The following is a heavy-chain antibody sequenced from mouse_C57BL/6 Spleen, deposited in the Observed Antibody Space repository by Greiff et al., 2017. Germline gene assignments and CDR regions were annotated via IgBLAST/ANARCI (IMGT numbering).Heavy chain of an antibody. CDR3: ARCYDGYYGDY. CDR1: GYAFSSYW. D-gene: IGHD2-3*01. CDR2: IYPGDGDT. J-gene: IGHJ2*01. Sequence: QVQLKESGAELVKPGASVKISCKASGYAFSSYWMNWVKQRPGTGLEWIGQIYPGDGDTNYNGKFKGKATLTADKSSSTAYMQLSSLTSEDSAVYFCARCYDGYYGDYWCQGTTLTVSS. V-gene: IGHV1-80*01.